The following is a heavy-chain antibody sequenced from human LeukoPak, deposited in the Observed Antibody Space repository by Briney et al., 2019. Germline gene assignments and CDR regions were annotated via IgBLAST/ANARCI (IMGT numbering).Heavy chain of an antibody. J-gene: IGHJ4*02. CDR3: AKDITMVRGVIPNV. CDR2: ISYDGSNK. V-gene: IGHV3-30*18. Sequence: GGSLRLSCAASRFTFSSYGMHWVRQAPGKGLEWVAVISYDGSNKYYADSVKGRFTISRDNSKNTLYLQMNSLRAEDTAVYYCAKDITMVRGVIPNVWGQGTLVTVSS. CDR1: RFTFSSYG. D-gene: IGHD3-10*01.